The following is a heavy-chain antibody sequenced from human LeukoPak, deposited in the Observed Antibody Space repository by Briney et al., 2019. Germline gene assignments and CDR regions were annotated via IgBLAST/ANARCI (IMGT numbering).Heavy chain of an antibody. Sequence: GGSLRLSCAASGFAISSYWLHWVRQVPGKGLVWVSRINSDGSNTSYADSVKGRFTISRDIAKNTLYLQMNSMSAEDTAVYYCARARALNWGSISNHNYYFDLWGRGTLVTVSS. CDR1: GFAISSYW. CDR3: ARARALNWGSISNHNYYFDL. CDR2: INSDGSNT. V-gene: IGHV3-74*01. D-gene: IGHD7-27*01. J-gene: IGHJ2*01.